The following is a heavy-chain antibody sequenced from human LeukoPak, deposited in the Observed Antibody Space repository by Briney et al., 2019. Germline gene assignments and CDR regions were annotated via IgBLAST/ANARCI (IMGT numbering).Heavy chain of an antibody. CDR1: GYPFSTYG. V-gene: IGHV1-2*04. CDR3: AREVPAAIREYYFDY. CDR2: INPNSGGT. D-gene: IGHD2-2*01. J-gene: IGHJ4*02. Sequence: ASVKVSCTASGYPFSTYGISWVRQAPGQGLEWMGWINPNSGGTNYAQKFQGWVTMTRDTSISTAYMELSRLRSDDTAVYYCAREVPAAIREYYFDYWGQGTLVTVSS.